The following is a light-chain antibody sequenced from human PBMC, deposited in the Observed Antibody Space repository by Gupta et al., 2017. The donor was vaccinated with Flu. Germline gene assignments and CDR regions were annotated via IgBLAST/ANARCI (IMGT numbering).Light chain of an antibody. CDR2: GAS. V-gene: IGKV3-20*01. CDR1: QSVSSSS. Sequence: EIVLTQSPGTLSLSPGERATLSCRASQSVSSSSLAWYQQKPGQAPRLLIYGASSRATGIPDRFSGSGSATDFTLTISRLEPEDFAVYYWQQYGTSLPLTFGGGTKVEIK. CDR3: QQYGTSLPLT. J-gene: IGKJ4*01.